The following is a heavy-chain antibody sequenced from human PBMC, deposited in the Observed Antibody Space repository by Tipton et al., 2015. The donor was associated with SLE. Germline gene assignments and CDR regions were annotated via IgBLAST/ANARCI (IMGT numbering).Heavy chain of an antibody. V-gene: IGHV4-59*11. CDR2: FYDNGGT. CDR1: GGSITSHY. J-gene: IGHJ4*02. Sequence: TLSLTCTVSGGSITSHYWSWIRQPPGKGLEWIGFFYDNGGTNSNLSLKSRVSISVDTSKNQFSLKLSSVTAADTAVYYCARGKRGYDLVLDYWGQGTLVTVSS. CDR3: ARGKRGYDLVLDY. D-gene: IGHD5-12*01.